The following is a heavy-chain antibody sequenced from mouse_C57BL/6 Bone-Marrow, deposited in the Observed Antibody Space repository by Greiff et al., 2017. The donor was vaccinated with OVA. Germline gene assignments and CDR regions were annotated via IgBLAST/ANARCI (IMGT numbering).Heavy chain of an antibody. J-gene: IGHJ1*03. CDR2: IYPGGGYT. Sequence: QVQLKQSGAELVRPGTSVKMSCKASGYTFTNYWIGWAKQRPGHGLEWIGDIYPGGGYTNYNEKFKGKAKLTADKSSSTAYMQFSSLTSEDSAIYYCARVGLPIGPWYFDVWGTGTTVTVSS. CDR1: GYTFTNYW. V-gene: IGHV1-63*01. CDR3: ARVGLPIGPWYFDV. D-gene: IGHD2-4*01.